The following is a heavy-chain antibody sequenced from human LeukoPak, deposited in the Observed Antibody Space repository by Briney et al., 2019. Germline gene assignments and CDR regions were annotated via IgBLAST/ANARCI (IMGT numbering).Heavy chain of an antibody. CDR3: ARVGYDSSGLDY. CDR2: INHSGST. Sequence: SETLSLTCTVSGGSISSYYWSWIRQPPGKGLEWIGEINHSGSTNYKPSLKSRVTISVDTSKNQFPLKLSSVTAADTAVYYCARVGYDSSGLDYWGQGTLVTVSS. CDR1: GGSISSYY. D-gene: IGHD3-22*01. V-gene: IGHV4-34*01. J-gene: IGHJ4*02.